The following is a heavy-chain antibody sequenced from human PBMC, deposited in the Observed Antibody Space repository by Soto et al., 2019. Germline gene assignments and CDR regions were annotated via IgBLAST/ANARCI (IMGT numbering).Heavy chain of an antibody. CDR2: ISPYNGKT. J-gene: IGHJ4*02. CDR1: GYSFTTDG. CDR3: ARPYDSSHSPRFDY. V-gene: IGHV1-18*01. Sequence: ASVKVSCKASGYSFTTDGIFWVRQAPGQGLEWMGWISPYNGKTKYAQNLQGRVSMTTDTLTTTAYMDLRRLRSDDTAVYYCARPYDSSHSPRFDYWDPGTLVTVSS. D-gene: IGHD3-22*01.